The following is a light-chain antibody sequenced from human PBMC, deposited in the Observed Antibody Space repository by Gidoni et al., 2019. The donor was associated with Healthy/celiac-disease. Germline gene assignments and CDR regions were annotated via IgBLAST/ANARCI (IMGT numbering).Light chain of an antibody. J-gene: IGLJ2*01. CDR2: QDS. CDR1: KLGDKY. CDR3: QAWDSSTYVV. Sequence: SYELTQPPSVSVSPGQTASITCSGDKLGDKYACWYQQKPGQSPVLVIYQDSKRPLGIPERFYGSNAGNTATLTISGTQAMDEADYYCQAWDSSTYVVFGGGTKLTVL. V-gene: IGLV3-1*01.